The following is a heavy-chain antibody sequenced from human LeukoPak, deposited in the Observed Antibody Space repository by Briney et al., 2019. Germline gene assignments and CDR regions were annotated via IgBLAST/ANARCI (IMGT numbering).Heavy chain of an antibody. D-gene: IGHD3-3*02. CDR2: IYTSGST. V-gene: IGHV4-61*02. J-gene: IGHJ4*02. CDR1: GGSISSGSYY. CDR3: ARQLAGLAPPGFIDS. Sequence: SETLSLTCTVSGGSISSGSYYWNWIRQPAGKGLEWIGRIYTSGSTDYSPSLKSRATISLDTSKNQFSLHLTSVTAADTAVYYCARQLAGLAPPGFIDSWGQGTLVTVSS.